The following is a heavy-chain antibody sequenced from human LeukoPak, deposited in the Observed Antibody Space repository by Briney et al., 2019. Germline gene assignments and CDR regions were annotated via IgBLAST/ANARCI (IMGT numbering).Heavy chain of an antibody. CDR2: IYSGGST. CDR3: ARLHYGADAFDI. Sequence: GGSLRLSCAASGFTVSSNYMSWVRQAPGKGLEWVSVIYSGGSTYYADSVKGRFTISRDNSKNTLYLQMNSLRAEDTAVYYCARLHYGADAFDIWGQGTMVTVSS. D-gene: IGHD4-17*01. J-gene: IGHJ3*02. V-gene: IGHV3-53*01. CDR1: GFTVSSNY.